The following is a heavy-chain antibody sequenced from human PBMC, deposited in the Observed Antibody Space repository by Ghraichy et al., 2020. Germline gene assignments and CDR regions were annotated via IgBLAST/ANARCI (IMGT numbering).Heavy chain of an antibody. D-gene: IGHD6-6*01. CDR1: GFPFPNYW. CDR3: SREDRHESSGY. J-gene: IGHJ4*02. CDR2: IKEDESQK. V-gene: IGHV3-7*01. Sequence: GGSLRLSCAASGFPFPNYWMTWVRQVAGKGLEWVANIKEDESQKKYADFVKGRFTISRDNAKNLLYLQMDSLTAEDSGVYYCSREDRHESSGYWGQGTLVTVSS.